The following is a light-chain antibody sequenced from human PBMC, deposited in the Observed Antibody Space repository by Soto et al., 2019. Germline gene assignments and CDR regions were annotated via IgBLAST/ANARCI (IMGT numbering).Light chain of an antibody. CDR1: QNVGSN. V-gene: IGKV3-15*01. CDR2: GTS. CDR3: QQYNNWPYT. Sequence: EIVMTQSPVTLSVSPGERAALSCRASQNVGSNFAWYQQRPGQAPRVLIYGTSTRATGVPARFSGSGSGTDFTLTISCVQSEDFADYFCQQYNNWPYTFGQGTRVEIK. J-gene: IGKJ2*01.